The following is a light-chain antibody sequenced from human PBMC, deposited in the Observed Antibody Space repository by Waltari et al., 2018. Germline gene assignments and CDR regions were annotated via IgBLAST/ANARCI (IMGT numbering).Light chain of an antibody. V-gene: IGLV1-40*01. CDR2: GVD. J-gene: IGLJ2*01. CDR3: QSYDTSLGVA. Sequence: QSVLPPPPSVSWAPGQRVTIPRTGSWSNIRAGYDVPRYQQLPGKAPTLLVYGVDTRPPRVPDRVFGSKSGTSASLAIPGLQPEDEADYYCQSYDTSLGVAFGGGTKLTVL. CDR1: WSNIRAGYD.